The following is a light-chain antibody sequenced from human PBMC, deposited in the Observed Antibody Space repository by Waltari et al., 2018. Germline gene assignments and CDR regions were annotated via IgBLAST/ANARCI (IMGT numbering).Light chain of an antibody. CDR1: QSVSSY. Sequence: DIVMTQSPATLSVSPGERATLSCRASQSVSSYLAWYQQKPGQAPRLLIFDASTRATGIPARFSGSGSGTEFTLTISSLQSEDFAVYYCQQYKDWPPRTFGQGTKVEVK. CDR2: DAS. V-gene: IGKV3-15*01. CDR3: QQYKDWPPRT. J-gene: IGKJ1*01.